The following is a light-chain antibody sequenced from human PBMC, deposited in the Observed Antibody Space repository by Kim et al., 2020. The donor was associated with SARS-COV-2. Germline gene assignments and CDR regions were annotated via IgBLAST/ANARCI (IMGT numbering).Light chain of an antibody. CDR2: KDN. Sequence: SYELTQAPSVSVSPGQTARITCSGDALPNQYAYWYQQNPVQAPVLVIYKDNKRPSGIPERFSASSSGTTVTLTISGVQAEDEADYYCQSADTSGTNWVFGGGTKLTVL. CDR1: ALPNQY. V-gene: IGLV3-25*03. J-gene: IGLJ3*02. CDR3: QSADTSGTNWV.